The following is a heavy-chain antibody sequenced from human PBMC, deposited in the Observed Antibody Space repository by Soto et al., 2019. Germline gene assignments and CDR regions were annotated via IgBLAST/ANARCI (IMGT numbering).Heavy chain of an antibody. CDR1: GDSISNSRLY. D-gene: IGHD3-22*01. J-gene: IGHJ5*02. CDR3: ARDFFDSSDYTTNWFDP. Sequence: SETLSLTCSVSGDSISNSRLYWAWIRQPPGEGLEWIGSIYHTGNAYYNPSLKSRVTISVDTSKNQFSLKLTSVTAADAALYYCARDFFDSSDYTTNWFDPWGQGTLVT. CDR2: IYHTGNA. V-gene: IGHV4-39*01.